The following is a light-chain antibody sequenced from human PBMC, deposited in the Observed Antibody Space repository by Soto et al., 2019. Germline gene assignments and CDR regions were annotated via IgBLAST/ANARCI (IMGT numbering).Light chain of an antibody. CDR2: AAS. Sequence: KLITQATSTLALSAVGTATLSFRASHSVRSNLAWYQQKPGQPPRLLIYAASTRATGIPGRFSGSGSGTEFTLTISSLQSEDSAVYYCQQYNDWPPLTFGGGSKVEIK. CDR3: QQYNDWPPLT. V-gene: IGKV3-15*01. J-gene: IGKJ4*01. CDR1: HSVRSN.